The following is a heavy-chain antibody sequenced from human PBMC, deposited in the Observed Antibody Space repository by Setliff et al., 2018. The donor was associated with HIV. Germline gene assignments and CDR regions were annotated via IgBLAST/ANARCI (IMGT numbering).Heavy chain of an antibody. D-gene: IGHD1-1*01. V-gene: IGHV3-48*04. CDR3: ARDLPGSYNGYLNY. CDR2: ISSGSSST. J-gene: IGHJ4*02. CDR1: GFTSSSYS. Sequence: PGGSLRLSCAASGFTSSSYSMHWVRQAPGKGLEWIAYISSGSSSTDYADSVKGRFTISRDNAKNSLELQMNGLRVDDTAVYYCARDLPGSYNGYLNYWGQGTLVTVSS.